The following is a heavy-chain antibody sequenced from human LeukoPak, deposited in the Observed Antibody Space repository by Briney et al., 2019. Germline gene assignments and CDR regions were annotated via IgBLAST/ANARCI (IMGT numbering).Heavy chain of an antibody. V-gene: IGHV3-30*02. J-gene: IGHJ4*02. CDR3: AKGYYFDILSGYSSLDS. D-gene: IGHD3-9*01. CDR1: GFTFSTFG. CDR2: RRYDGSNK. Sequence: GGSLRLSCAASGFAASGFTFSTFGMHWVRQAPGKGLEWVAFRRYDGSNKYYADSVKGRFTISRDDSKNRLYLQMNSLRAEDTAAYYCAKGYYFDILSGYSSLDSWGQGTLVTVSS.